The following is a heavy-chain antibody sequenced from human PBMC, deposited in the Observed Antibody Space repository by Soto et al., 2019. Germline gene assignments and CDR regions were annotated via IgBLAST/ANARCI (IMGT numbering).Heavy chain of an antibody. CDR1: GGTFSSYT. V-gene: IGHV1-69*04. CDR2: IIPILGIA. Sequence: SVKVSCKASGGTFSSYTISWVRQAPGRGLEWMGRIIPILGIANYAQKFQGRVTITADKSTSTAYMELSSLRSEDTAVYYCARDRSSDSSGYYPRDYYYGMDVWG. D-gene: IGHD3-22*01. CDR3: ARDRSSDSSGYYPRDYYYGMDV. J-gene: IGHJ6*02.